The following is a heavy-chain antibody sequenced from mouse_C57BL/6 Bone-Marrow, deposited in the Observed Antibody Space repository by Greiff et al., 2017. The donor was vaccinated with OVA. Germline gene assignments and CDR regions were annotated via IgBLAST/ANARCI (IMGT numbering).Heavy chain of an antibody. D-gene: IGHD1-1*01. J-gene: IGHJ4*01. CDR1: GFNIKNTS. CDR3: ARGYYGSEAMDY. CDR2: IGPANGNT. V-gene: IGHV14-3*01. Sequence: EVKLVESVAELVRPGASVKLSCTASGFNIKNTSMHWVKQRPEQGLEWIGRIGPANGNTKYAPKFQGKATITADTSSNTAYLQLSSLTSEDTAIYYCARGYYGSEAMDYWGQGTSVTVSS.